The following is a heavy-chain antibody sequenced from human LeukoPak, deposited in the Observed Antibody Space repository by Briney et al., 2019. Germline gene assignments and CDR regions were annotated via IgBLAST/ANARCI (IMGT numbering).Heavy chain of an antibody. CDR3: ASQHCSSTSCYFGHYYYYMDV. Sequence: GASVKVSCKASGGTFSSYAISWVRQAPGQGLEWMGGIIPIFGTANYAQKFQGRVTITTDESTSTAYMELSSLRSEDTAVYYCASQHCSSTSCYFGHYYYYMDVWGKGTRSPSP. V-gene: IGHV1-69*05. J-gene: IGHJ6*03. D-gene: IGHD2-2*01. CDR1: GGTFSSYA. CDR2: IIPIFGTA.